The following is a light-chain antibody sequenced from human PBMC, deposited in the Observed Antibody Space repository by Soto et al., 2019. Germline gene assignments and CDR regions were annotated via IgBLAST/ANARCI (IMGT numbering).Light chain of an antibody. Sequence: DIQMTQSPSSVSASVGDRVTITCRTSQSISGLLAWYQQKPGKAPKLLISAASSLQSGVPSRFSGSGSGTDFTLTISSLQPEDFAAYYWQQGNKFPLTFGGGTRVEIK. CDR2: AAS. CDR3: QQGNKFPLT. V-gene: IGKV1-12*01. J-gene: IGKJ4*01. CDR1: QSISGL.